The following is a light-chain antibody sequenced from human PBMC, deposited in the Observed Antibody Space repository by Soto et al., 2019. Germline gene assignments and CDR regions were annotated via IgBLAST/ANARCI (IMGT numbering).Light chain of an antibody. CDR2: DAS. J-gene: IGKJ5*01. V-gene: IGKV3-11*01. Sequence: EIVLTQSPATLSLSPGERATLSCRAGQSVSSYLAWYQQKPGQAPRPLIYDASNRATGIPARFSGSGSGTDFTLTISSLEPEDFAVYYCQQRSNWPSITFGQGTRLEIK. CDR3: QQRSNWPSIT. CDR1: QSVSSY.